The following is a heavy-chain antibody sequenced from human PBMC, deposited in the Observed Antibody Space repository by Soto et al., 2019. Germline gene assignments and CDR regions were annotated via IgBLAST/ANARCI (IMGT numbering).Heavy chain of an antibody. CDR2: TYHDGNT. V-gene: IGHV4-38-2*02. D-gene: IGHD5-12*01. CDR3: ARESYSGYHSYDY. Sequence: PSETLSLTCAVSGYSISRGCFGGCMRQPPGKGLAWIANTYHDGNTHYNRCLKSRVTMSVDTSKNQFSLRLNSVPAADTAVYYCARESYSGYHSYDYWGQGILVTVSS. CDR1: GYSISRGCF. J-gene: IGHJ4*02.